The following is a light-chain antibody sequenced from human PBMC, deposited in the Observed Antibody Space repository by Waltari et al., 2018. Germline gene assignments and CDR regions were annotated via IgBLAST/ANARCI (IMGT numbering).Light chain of an antibody. CDR2: DTF. Sequence: VLTQSQGPLSLSPGERATLSCRASQSVIGNNLAWYQHKTGQAPRLRIYDTFRREAATTDMVRGSGSETDFTLTIRRLEREYCAVFYCQQYGVLPYTFGQGTKVEI. CDR1: QSVIGNN. J-gene: IGKJ2*01. V-gene: IGKV3-20*01. CDR3: QQYGVLPYT.